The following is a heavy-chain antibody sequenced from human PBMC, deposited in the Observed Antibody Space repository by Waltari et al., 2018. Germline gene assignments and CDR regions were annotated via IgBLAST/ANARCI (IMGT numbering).Heavy chain of an antibody. J-gene: IGHJ4*02. CDR1: GFFFNDYE. V-gene: IGHV3-48*03. Sequence: EVQLMESGVGLVQPGESLRLSCAASGFFFNDYEMNWVRQAPGKGLEWVSYISSSGETMFYAESVQGRFTISRDNAKSALYLQMNSMRAEDTAVYYCARDLPDGDIDYWGQGTLVNVSS. D-gene: IGHD2-21*02. CDR3: ARDLPDGDIDY. CDR2: ISSSGETM.